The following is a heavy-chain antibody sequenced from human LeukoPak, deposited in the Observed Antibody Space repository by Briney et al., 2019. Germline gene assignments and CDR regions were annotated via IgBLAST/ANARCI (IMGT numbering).Heavy chain of an antibody. CDR1: GYTFTSYY. CDR2: INPSGGST. Sequence: ASVKDSCKASGYTFTSYYMHWVRQAPGQGLEWMGIINPSGGSTSYAQKFQGRVTMTRDTSTSTVYMELSSLRSEDTAVYYCARGHSSSWEYNWFDPWGQGTLVTVSS. CDR3: ARGHSSSWEYNWFDP. J-gene: IGHJ5*02. V-gene: IGHV1-46*03. D-gene: IGHD6-13*01.